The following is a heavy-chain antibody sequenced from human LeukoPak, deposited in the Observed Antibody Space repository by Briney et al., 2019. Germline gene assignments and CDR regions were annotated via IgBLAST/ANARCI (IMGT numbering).Heavy chain of an antibody. Sequence: GGSLRLSCAASGFTFSSYSMNWVRQAPGKGLEWVSYISSSSSTIYYADSVKGRFTISRDNAKNSLYLQMYSLRAEDTAVYYCARERRMTTDAFDIWGQGTMVTVSS. CDR3: ARERRMTTDAFDI. J-gene: IGHJ3*02. D-gene: IGHD4-17*01. V-gene: IGHV3-48*04. CDR2: ISSSSSTI. CDR1: GFTFSSYS.